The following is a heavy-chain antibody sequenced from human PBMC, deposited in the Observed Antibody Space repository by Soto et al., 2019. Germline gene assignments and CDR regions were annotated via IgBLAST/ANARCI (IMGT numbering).Heavy chain of an antibody. V-gene: IGHV1-58*01. D-gene: IGHD3-22*01. J-gene: IGHJ4*02. CDR3: ARALWGPESSVDY. CDR1: GFTFTSSA. CDR2: IVVGSGNT. Sequence: SVKVSCKASGFTFTSSAVQWVRQARGQRLEWIGWIVVGSGNTNYAQKFQERVTITRDMSTSTAYMELSSLRSDDTAVYYCARALWGPESSVDYWGQGTLVTVSS.